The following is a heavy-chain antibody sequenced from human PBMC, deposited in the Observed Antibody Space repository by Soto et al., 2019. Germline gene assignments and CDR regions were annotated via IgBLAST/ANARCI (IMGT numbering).Heavy chain of an antibody. CDR2: IYHSGTT. V-gene: IGHV4-4*02. D-gene: IGHD6-13*01. CDR3: AVPGAGDFDY. J-gene: IGHJ4*02. Sequence: PSETLSLTCAVSGASISNTDWWSWVRQRPGKGLEWIGEIYHSGTTNCDPSLKSRVTISLDKSKSQFSLKLTSVTAADTAVYYCAVPGAGDFDYWGQAILVTVPQ. CDR1: GASISNTDW.